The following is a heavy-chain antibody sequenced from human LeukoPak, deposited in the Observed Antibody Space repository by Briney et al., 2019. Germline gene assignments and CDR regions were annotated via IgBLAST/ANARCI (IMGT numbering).Heavy chain of an antibody. CDR2: IYPGDSDT. Sequence: GESLKISCKGSGYSFTSYWIGWVRQMPGKGLEWMGIIYPGDSDTRYSPSFQGQVTISADKSISTAYLQWSSLRASDTAMYYCATSIAAAATQVDAFDIWGQGTMVTVSS. D-gene: IGHD6-13*01. V-gene: IGHV5-51*01. CDR1: GYSFTSYW. J-gene: IGHJ3*02. CDR3: ATSIAAAATQVDAFDI.